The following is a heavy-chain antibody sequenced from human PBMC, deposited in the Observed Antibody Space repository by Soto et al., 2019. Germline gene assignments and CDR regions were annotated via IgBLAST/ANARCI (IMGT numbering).Heavy chain of an antibody. V-gene: IGHV1-69*01. CDR1: GGTFNSYT. CDR3: AIVPGIVLVPTKHPLGASFDL. J-gene: IGHJ5*02. Sequence: QVQLVQSGAEVKKPGSSVTVSCKASGGTFNSYTINWVRQAPGQGLEWMGGLTPIFGRTNYAQKFQDRVTITADESTNTAYIELRALTSDDTAVYYCAIVPGIVLVPTKHPLGASFDLWGEGALVTVSS. D-gene: IGHD2-8*02. CDR2: LTPIFGRT.